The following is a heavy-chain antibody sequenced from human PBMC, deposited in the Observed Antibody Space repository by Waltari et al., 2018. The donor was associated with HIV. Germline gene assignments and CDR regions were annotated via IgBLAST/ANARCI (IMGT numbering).Heavy chain of an antibody. CDR2: INREGSTI. J-gene: IGHJ6*02. V-gene: IGHV3-74*01. Sequence: EVQLVESGGGLVQPGGYMRLSCSAYGVTLRTYWTNSVRPAPGKGLVCVSGINREGSTIRYADSVKGRFTISRDNAKNTLYLQMNSLRAEDTALYYCARGQYYSMDVWGQGTTVTVSS. D-gene: IGHD3-10*01. CDR1: GVTLRTYW. CDR3: ARGQYYSMDV.